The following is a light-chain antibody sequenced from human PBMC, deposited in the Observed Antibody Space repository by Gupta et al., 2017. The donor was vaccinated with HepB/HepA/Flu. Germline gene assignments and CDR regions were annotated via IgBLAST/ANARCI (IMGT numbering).Light chain of an antibody. J-gene: IGLJ2*01. CDR2: DVS. CDR3: SSYTNSRTII. CDR1: SSDVGGSKF. Sequence: QSALTQPASVSGSPGQSITISCTGTSSDVGGSKFVSWYQQHPDKVPKLIIYDVSDRPSGVSNRFSGSKSGNTASLTISGLQAEDEADYYCSSYTNSRTIIFGGGTKLTGL. V-gene: IGLV2-14*01.